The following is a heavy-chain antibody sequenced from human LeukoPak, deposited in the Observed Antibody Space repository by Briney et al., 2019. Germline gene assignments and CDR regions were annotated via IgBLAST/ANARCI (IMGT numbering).Heavy chain of an antibody. J-gene: IGHJ4*02. V-gene: IGHV5-51*01. CDR1: GYSFTSYW. CDR2: IYPGDSDT. D-gene: IGHD3-10*01. Sequence: GESLKISCKGSGYSFTSYWIGWVRQMPGKGLEWMGIIYPGDSDTRYGPSFQGQVTISADKSISTAYLQWSSLKASDTAMYYCARLRWFGELASNFDYWGQGTLVTVSS. CDR3: ARLRWFGELASNFDY.